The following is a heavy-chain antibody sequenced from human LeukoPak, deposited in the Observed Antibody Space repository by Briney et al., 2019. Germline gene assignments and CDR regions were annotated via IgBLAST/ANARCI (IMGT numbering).Heavy chain of an antibody. Sequence: GGSLRLSCVASGFTFSEHAMHWVRQAPGKGLEWVAFISLGGSDKFYADSVKGRFTFSRDNSKNTLYLQMSSLRVEDTAVYYCARDISGSYSFDYWGQGTLVTVSS. J-gene: IGHJ4*02. CDR2: ISLGGSDK. D-gene: IGHD3-10*01. CDR3: ARDISGSYSFDY. CDR1: GFTFSEHA. V-gene: IGHV3-30*04.